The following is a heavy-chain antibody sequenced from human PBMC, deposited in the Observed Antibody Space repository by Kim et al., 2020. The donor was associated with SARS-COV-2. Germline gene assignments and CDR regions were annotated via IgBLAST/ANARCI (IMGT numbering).Heavy chain of an antibody. CDR3: ARERGNYYSGGRYHLES. J-gene: IGHJ4*02. Sequence: KGRFAISRDNAQNTLYLQMNGLRAEDAAVYYCARERGNYYSGGRYHLESWGQGTLVTVSS. V-gene: IGHV3-30*07. D-gene: IGHD1-26*01.